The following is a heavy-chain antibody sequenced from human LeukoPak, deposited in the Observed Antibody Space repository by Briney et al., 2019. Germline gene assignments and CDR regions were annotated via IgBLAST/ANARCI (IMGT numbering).Heavy chain of an antibody. CDR3: ARTNYLLRYFDY. CDR2: VYWDNDR. CDR1: GFSLSTGVG. Sequence: SGPTLVNPTQTLTLTCTFSGFSLSTGVGVGWFRQPPGKALEWLALVYWDNDRRYSPSLETSLTISKDTSTNRVVLTVTNMDPVDTATYYCARTNYLLRYFDYWGQGALVTVSS. D-gene: IGHD3-9*01. V-gene: IGHV2-5*02. J-gene: IGHJ4*02.